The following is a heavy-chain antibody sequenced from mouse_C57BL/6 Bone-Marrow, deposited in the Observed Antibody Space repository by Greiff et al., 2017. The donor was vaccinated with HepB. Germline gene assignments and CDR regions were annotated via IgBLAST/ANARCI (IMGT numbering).Heavy chain of an antibody. Sequence: EVHLVESGGGLVQPKGSLKLSCAASGFSFNTYAMNWVRQAPGKGLEWVARIRSKSNNYATYYADSVKDRFTISRDDSESMLYLQMNNLKTEDTAMYYCVRGWLLQDAMDYWGQGTSVTVSS. J-gene: IGHJ4*01. CDR3: VRGWLLQDAMDY. CDR1: GFSFNTYA. CDR2: IRSKSNNYAT. D-gene: IGHD2-3*01. V-gene: IGHV10-1*01.